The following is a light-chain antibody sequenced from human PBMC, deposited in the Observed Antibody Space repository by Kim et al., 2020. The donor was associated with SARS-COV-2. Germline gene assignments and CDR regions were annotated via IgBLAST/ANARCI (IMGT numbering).Light chain of an antibody. Sequence: WSPGERATLSCRASQSVSSYLAWYQQKPGQAPRLLIYDAFNRATGIPARFSGSGSGTDFTLTISSLGPEDFAVYYCQQRSNWPLTFGGGTKVDIK. CDR1: QSVSSY. CDR3: QQRSNWPLT. J-gene: IGKJ4*01. V-gene: IGKV3-11*01. CDR2: DAF.